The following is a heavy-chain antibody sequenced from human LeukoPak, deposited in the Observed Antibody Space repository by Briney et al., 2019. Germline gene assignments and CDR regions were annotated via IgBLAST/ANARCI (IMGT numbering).Heavy chain of an antibody. D-gene: IGHD3-22*01. CDR2: INHSGST. V-gene: IGHV4-34*01. Sequence: SETLSLTCAVYGGSFSGYYWSWIRQPPGKGLEWIGEINHSGSTNYNPSLKSRVTISVDTSKNQFSLKLTSVTAADTAVYYCARWSSNYYDSSGRRFDPWGKGTLVTVSS. CDR1: GGSFSGYY. CDR3: ARWSSNYYDSSGRRFDP. J-gene: IGHJ5*02.